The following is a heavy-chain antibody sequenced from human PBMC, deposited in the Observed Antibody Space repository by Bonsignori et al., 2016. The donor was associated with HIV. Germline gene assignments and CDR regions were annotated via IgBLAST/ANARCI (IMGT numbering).Heavy chain of an antibody. CDR3: ARVGRGYDSFFDY. Sequence: SVKVSCKASGDTFSNYSINWVRQAPGHGLEWMGGIIPISGTANYAHNFQGRVTITADESTSTAYMELSSLRSEDTAIYYCARVGRGYDSFFDYWGLGTPVTVSS. V-gene: IGHV1-69*13. CDR1: GDTFSNYS. J-gene: IGHJ4*02. D-gene: IGHD5-18*01. CDR2: IIPISGTA.